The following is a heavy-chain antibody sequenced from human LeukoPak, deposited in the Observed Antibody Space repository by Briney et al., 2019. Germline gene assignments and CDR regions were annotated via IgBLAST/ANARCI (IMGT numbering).Heavy chain of an antibody. CDR2: IWHDGSIT. CDR3: ARDATQIQVWFDGYSDH. D-gene: IGHD2-21*01. CDR1: GFTFNTYG. Sequence: GGSLRLSCAASGFTFNTYGMNWVRQAPGKGLEWVAVIWHDGSITHYADSVKGRFTISRDNSKNTPYLQMNSLRAEDTAVYYCARDATQIQVWFDGYSDHWGQGTLVTVSS. J-gene: IGHJ4*02. V-gene: IGHV3-33*01.